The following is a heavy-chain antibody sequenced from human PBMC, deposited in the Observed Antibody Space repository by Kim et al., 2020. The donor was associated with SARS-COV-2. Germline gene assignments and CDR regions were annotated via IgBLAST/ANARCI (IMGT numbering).Heavy chain of an antibody. CDR2: IYYSGST. CDR3: ARHSLYRDSSGWYVWFDP. Sequence: SETLSLTCTVSGGSISSYYWSWIRQPPGKGLEWIGYIYYSGSTNYNPSLKSRVTISVDTSKNQFSLKLSSVTAADTAVYYCARHSLYRDSSGWYVWFDPWGQGTLVTVSS. CDR1: GGSISSYY. D-gene: IGHD6-19*01. V-gene: IGHV4-59*08. J-gene: IGHJ5*02.